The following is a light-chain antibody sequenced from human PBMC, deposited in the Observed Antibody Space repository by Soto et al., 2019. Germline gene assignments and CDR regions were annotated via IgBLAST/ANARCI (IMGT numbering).Light chain of an antibody. J-gene: IGLJ2*01. V-gene: IGLV1-44*01. CDR3: AAWDDSLNGVV. CDR2: SNN. Sequence: QSVLTQPPSASGTPGQRVTIACSGSSSNIGSNTVNWYQQLPGTAPKVLIYSNNQRPSGVPDRFSGSKSATSASLAISGLQSDDEAEYYCAAWDDSLNGVVFGGGTKPPS. CDR1: SSNIGSNT.